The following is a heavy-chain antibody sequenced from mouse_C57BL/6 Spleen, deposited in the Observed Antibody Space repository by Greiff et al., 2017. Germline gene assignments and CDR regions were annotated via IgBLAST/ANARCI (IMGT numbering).Heavy chain of an antibody. CDR3: AREAWGTYFDY. CDR1: GYAFSSYW. Sequence: QVQLQQPGAELVKPGASVKLSCKASGYAFSSYWMNWVKQRPGKGLEWIGQIYPGDGDTNYNGKFKGKATLTADKSSSTAYMQLSSLTSEDSAVYFCAREAWGTYFDYWGQGTTLTVSS. D-gene: IGHD2-14*01. V-gene: IGHV1-80*01. J-gene: IGHJ2*01. CDR2: IYPGDGDT.